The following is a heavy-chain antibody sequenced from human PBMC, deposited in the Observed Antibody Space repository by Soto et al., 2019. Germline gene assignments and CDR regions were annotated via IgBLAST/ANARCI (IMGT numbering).Heavy chain of an antibody. CDR2: IKSKADGGTI. Sequence: AGGSLRLSCAASGFTFSNAWMSWVRQAPGKGLEWVGRIKSKADGGTIDYAAPVKGRFTISRDDSGKMVFLQMNSLKSEDTALYFCITDLGAARYFEFCGQGTLVTVSS. V-gene: IGHV3-15*01. CDR3: ITDLGAARYFEF. D-gene: IGHD6-6*01. J-gene: IGHJ4*02. CDR1: GFTFSNAW.